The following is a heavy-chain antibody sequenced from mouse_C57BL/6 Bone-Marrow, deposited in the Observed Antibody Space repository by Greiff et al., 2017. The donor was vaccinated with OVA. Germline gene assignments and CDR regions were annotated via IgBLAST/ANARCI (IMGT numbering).Heavy chain of an antibody. V-gene: IGHV5-9-1*02. Sequence: EVKLVESGEGLVKPGGSLKLSCAASGFTFSSYAMSWVRQTPEKRLEWVAYISSGGDYIYYADTVKGRFTISRDNARNTLYLQMSSLKSEDTAMYYCTREYYYGSSYDWYFDVWGTGTTVTVSS. D-gene: IGHD1-1*01. CDR2: ISSGGDYI. CDR3: TREYYYGSSYDWYFDV. J-gene: IGHJ1*03. CDR1: GFTFSSYA.